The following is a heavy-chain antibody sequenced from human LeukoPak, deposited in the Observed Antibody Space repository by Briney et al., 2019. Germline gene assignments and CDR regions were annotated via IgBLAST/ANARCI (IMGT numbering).Heavy chain of an antibody. Sequence: SETLSLTCTVSGYSISNGYYWSWIRQPPGKGLEWIGYIYYSGSTNYNPSLKSRVTISVDTSKNQFSLKLSSVTAADTAVYYCARVFGWAKWFDPWGQGTLVTVSS. CDR3: ARVFGWAKWFDP. J-gene: IGHJ5*02. CDR2: IYYSGST. V-gene: IGHV4-61*01. D-gene: IGHD3-3*01. CDR1: GYSISNGYY.